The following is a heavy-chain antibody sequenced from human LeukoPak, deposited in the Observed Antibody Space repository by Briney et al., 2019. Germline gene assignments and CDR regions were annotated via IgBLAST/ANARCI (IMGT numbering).Heavy chain of an antibody. D-gene: IGHD5-12*01. V-gene: IGHV3-23*01. Sequence: GGSLRLSCAASGFTFSSYVMSWVRQAPGKGLEWVSAMSGSGGSTYYADSVKGRFTISRDNAKNSLYLQMNSLRAEDTAVYYCARYRGGYGDMGYYFDYWGQGTLVTVSS. J-gene: IGHJ4*02. CDR3: ARYRGGYGDMGYYFDY. CDR2: MSGSGGST. CDR1: GFTFSSYV.